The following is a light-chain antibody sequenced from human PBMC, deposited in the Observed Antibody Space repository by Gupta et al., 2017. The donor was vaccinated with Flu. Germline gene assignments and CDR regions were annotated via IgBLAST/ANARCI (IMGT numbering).Light chain of an antibody. CDR1: RIFDNY. CDR2: EPV. J-gene: IGKJ4*01. Sequence: PSTMSWSPTERAALSCRVTRIFDNYVACYQQRPGQRPRLLIHEPVHRATGFPAKFSGSGSGAQITLSVSSREPENYATYSCQHRRNWLLTFGGGTKVEI. CDR3: QHRRNWLLT. V-gene: IGKV3-11*01.